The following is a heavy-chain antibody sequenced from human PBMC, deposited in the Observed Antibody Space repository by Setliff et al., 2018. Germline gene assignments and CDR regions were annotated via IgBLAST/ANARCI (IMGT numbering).Heavy chain of an antibody. Sequence: ASVKVSCKASGYTFTSYGITWVRQAPGQGLEWIGWISGYDGSSNHVQKLQGRVIVTTDTSTNTAYMELRSLTSDDTAVYYCARDRSRGPNYFDPWGQGTQVTVSS. D-gene: IGHD1-7*01. CDR2: ISGYDGSS. J-gene: IGHJ5*02. V-gene: IGHV1-18*01. CDR3: ARDRSRGPNYFDP. CDR1: GYTFTSYG.